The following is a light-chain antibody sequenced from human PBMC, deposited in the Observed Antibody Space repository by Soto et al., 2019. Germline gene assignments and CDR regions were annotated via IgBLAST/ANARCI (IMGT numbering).Light chain of an antibody. V-gene: IGKV1-5*03. CDR3: QQYAGHSWA. Sequence: DIQMTQSPSTLSASVGDRVTITCRASQNIDSWLAWYQHKQGQAPTLLIYQASILQTGVPSRFSGSGSGTEFSLAISSLQPDDFATYYCQQYAGHSWAFGQGTKLETK. CDR1: QNIDSW. CDR2: QAS. J-gene: IGKJ1*01.